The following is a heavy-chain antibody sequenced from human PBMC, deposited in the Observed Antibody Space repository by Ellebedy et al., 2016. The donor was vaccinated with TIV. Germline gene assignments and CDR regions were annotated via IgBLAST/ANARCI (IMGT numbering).Heavy chain of an antibody. CDR1: GGSISSYY. V-gene: IGHV4-59*01. CDR2: IHYSGST. CDR3: ARLGLSGGYWSLFDF. J-gene: IGHJ4*02. Sequence: MPGGSLRLSCTVSGGSISSYYWSWIRQPPGKGLEWIGYIHYSGSTSYNPSLKSRVSISGDTPTGHFSLALSSVTAADTAVYFCARLGLSGGYWSLFDFWGQGILVTVSS. D-gene: IGHD3-22*01.